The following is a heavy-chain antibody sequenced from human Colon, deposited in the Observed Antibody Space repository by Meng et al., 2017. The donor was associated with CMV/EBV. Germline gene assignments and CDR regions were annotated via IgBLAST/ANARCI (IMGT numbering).Heavy chain of an antibody. CDR2: ISYGGDSS. J-gene: IGHJ4*02. CDR1: FTFSNYA. V-gene: IGHV3-30*04. Sequence: FTFSNYAMNWVRKAPGKGLEWVATISYGGDSSIYADSVKGRFTISRDNSKDTLDLQMDSLRIEDTAVYFCARSYYYGSGSYFAHFDYWGQGTLVTVSS. CDR3: ARSYYYGSGSYFAHFDY. D-gene: IGHD3-10*01.